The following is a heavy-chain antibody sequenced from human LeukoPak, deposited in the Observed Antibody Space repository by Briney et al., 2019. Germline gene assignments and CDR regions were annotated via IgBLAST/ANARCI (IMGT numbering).Heavy chain of an antibody. Sequence: GASVKVSCKASGYTFTSYGMSWVRQAPGQGLEWMGWISAYNGNTNYAQKLQGRVTMTTDTSTSTAYMELRSLRSDDTAVYYCARDYRGRWEPTEFDYWGQGTLVTVSS. CDR2: ISAYNGNT. J-gene: IGHJ4*02. D-gene: IGHD1-26*01. CDR1: GYTFTSYG. V-gene: IGHV1-18*01. CDR3: ARDYRGRWEPTEFDY.